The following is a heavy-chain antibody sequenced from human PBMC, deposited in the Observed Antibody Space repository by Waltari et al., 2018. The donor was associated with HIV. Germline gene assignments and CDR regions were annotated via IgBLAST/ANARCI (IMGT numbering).Heavy chain of an antibody. CDR1: GFTFSAYA. CDR3: ARALYDSWSGYNHFYRGVDV. Sequence: DVQLVASGGGLVQPGGSLRLSCAASGFTFSAYAMHWVRQAPGKGLEYVSVINSNGGTTNYADSVKGRFTISRDNSKNTLYLQMGSLRGEDMAVYYCARALYDSWSGYNHFYRGVDVWGQGTTVTVSS. V-gene: IGHV3-64*07. J-gene: IGHJ6*02. CDR2: INSNGGTT. D-gene: IGHD3-3*01.